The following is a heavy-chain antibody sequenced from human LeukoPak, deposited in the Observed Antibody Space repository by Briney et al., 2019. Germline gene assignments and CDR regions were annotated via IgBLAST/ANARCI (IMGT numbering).Heavy chain of an antibody. CDR2: IRSEAYGRTT. V-gene: IGHV3-49*04. Sequence: GGSLRLSCAASEITFGDYTMNWVRQAPGKGLEWVGFIRSEAYGRTTEYAASVKGRFTISRDDSKSIVYLQMNSLKIEDTAVYYCTRVPYSSRSEFDYWGQGTLVTVSS. CDR1: EITFGDYT. J-gene: IGHJ4*02. CDR3: TRVPYSSRSEFDY. D-gene: IGHD6-13*01.